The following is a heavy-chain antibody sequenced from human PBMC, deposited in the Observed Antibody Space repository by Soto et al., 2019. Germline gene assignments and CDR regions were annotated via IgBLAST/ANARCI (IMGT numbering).Heavy chain of an antibody. CDR3: AREEGRFLEWLDPSWFDP. D-gene: IGHD3-3*01. J-gene: IGHJ5*02. Sequence: QLQLQESGPGLVKPSETLSLTCTVSGGSISSSSYYWGWIRQPPGKGLEWIGSIYYSGSTYYNPSLKSRVTISVDTSKNQFSLKLSSVTAADTAVYYCAREEGRFLEWLDPSWFDPWGHGTLVTVSS. V-gene: IGHV4-39*02. CDR1: GGSISSSSYY. CDR2: IYYSGST.